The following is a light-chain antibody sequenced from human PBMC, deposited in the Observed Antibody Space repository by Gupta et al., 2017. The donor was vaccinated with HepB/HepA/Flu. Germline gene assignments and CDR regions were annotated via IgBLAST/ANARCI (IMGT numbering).Light chain of an antibody. CDR3: CSYAGTYTPMV. CDR2: DVS. Sequence: QSALTQPRSVSGSPGQSVTISCNGTSSDIGRYNYVSWYQQHPGKAPKLMISDVSKRPSGVPDRFSGSKSGSTASLTISGLQTEDEADYYCCSYAGTYTPMVFGGGTRLTVL. V-gene: IGLV2-11*01. CDR1: SSDIGRYNY. J-gene: IGLJ2*01.